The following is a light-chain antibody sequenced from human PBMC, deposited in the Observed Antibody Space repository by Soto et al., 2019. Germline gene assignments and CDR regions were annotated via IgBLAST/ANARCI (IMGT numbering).Light chain of an antibody. J-gene: IGKJ2*01. CDR3: QQYYSYLPYT. CDR1: QDISNY. Sequence: DIQMTQSPSSLSASVGDRVTITCQASQDISNYLNWYQQKLGKAPKLLIYDASNLEPGVPSRFSGSGSGTDFTLTISCLQSEDFATYYCQQYYSYLPYTFGQGT. V-gene: IGKV1-33*01. CDR2: DAS.